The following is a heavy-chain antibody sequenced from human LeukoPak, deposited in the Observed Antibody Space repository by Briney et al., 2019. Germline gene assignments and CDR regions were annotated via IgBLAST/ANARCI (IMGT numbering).Heavy chain of an antibody. V-gene: IGHV4-4*07. J-gene: IGHJ5*02. CDR1: GGSISSYY. Sequence: SETLSLTCTVSGGSISSYYWSWLRQPAGKGLEWIGRIYTSGSTNYNPSLKSRVTMSVDTSKNQFSLKLSSVTAADTAVYYCAGTWQWLDLNWFDPWGQGTLVTVSS. CDR3: AGTWQWLDLNWFDP. D-gene: IGHD6-19*01. CDR2: IYTSGST.